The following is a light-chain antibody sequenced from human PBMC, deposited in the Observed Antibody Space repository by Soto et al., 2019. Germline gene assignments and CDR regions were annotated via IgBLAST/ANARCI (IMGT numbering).Light chain of an antibody. CDR2: ENN. Sequence: QSVLTQPPSVSAAPGQKVTISCSGSSSNIGNNYVSWYQQLPGTAPKLLIYENNKRPSGIPDRFSGSKSGTSATLGITGLQTGAEADYDCGTWDSSLSAVVFGGGTKVTVL. J-gene: IGLJ2*01. CDR3: GTWDSSLSAVV. V-gene: IGLV1-51*02. CDR1: SSNIGNNY.